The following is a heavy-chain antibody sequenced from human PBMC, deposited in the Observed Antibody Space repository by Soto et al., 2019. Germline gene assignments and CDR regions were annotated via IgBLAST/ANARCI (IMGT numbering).Heavy chain of an antibody. CDR1: GFSLSTSGVG. CDR2: IYWDDDK. Sequence: QITLKESGPTLVKPTQTLTLTCTFSGFSLSTSGVGVGWIRQPPGKALEWLALIYWDDDKRYSPSLKSRLTITKDTSKNQVVLTMTNMDPVDTATYYCAHMYYDSVWGSWLVAFDYWGQGTLVTVSS. D-gene: IGHD3-16*01. CDR3: AHMYYDSVWGSWLVAFDY. V-gene: IGHV2-5*02. J-gene: IGHJ4*02.